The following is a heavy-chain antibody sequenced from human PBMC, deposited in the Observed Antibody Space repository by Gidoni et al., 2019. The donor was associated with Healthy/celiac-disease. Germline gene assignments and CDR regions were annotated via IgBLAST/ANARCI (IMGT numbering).Heavy chain of an antibody. CDR3: ARGGSRAKPFAFDI. J-gene: IGHJ3*02. Sequence: QVQLQESGPGLVKPSETLSLTCTVPGGSISSYDWSWIRQPAGKGLEWIGRIYTSGSTNYNPSLKSRVTMSVDTSKNQFSLKLSSVTAADTAVYYCARGGSRAKPFAFDIWGQGTMVTVPS. V-gene: IGHV4-4*07. D-gene: IGHD2-15*01. CDR1: GGSISSYD. CDR2: IYTSGST.